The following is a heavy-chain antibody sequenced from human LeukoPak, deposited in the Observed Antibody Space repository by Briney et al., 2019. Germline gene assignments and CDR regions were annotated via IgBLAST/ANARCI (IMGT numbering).Heavy chain of an antibody. Sequence: GGSLRLSCAASGFTFSSYAMSWVRQAPGKGLEWVSAISGSGGSTYYADSVKGRFTISRDNSKNSLYLQMNSLRAEDTALYHCARSTSSIAAAGTDYWGQGTLVTVSS. CDR3: ARSTSSIAAAGTDY. CDR1: GFTFSSYA. CDR2: ISGSGGST. D-gene: IGHD6-13*01. V-gene: IGHV3-23*01. J-gene: IGHJ4*02.